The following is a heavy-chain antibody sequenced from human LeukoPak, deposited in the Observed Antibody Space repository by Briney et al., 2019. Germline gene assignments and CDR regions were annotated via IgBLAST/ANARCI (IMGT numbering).Heavy chain of an antibody. CDR3: ARDFGRPTTFDY. CDR2: TKQDGSEK. D-gene: IGHD3-3*01. CDR1: GFTFSSHW. V-gene: IGHV3-7*03. J-gene: IGHJ4*02. Sequence: GGSLRLSCAASGFTFSSHWMSWVRQTPGKGLERVATTKQDGSEKYYADSLNGRFTISRDNTRNSLSLQMNSLRAEDTGIYYCARDFGRPTTFDYWGQGTLVTVSS.